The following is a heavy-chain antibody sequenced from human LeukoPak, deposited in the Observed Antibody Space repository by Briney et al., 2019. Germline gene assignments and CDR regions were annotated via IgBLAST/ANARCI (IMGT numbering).Heavy chain of an antibody. V-gene: IGHV3-20*04. CDR3: ARVYYYDSSGPTHAFDI. Sequence: GGSLRLSCAASGFTFDDYGMSWVRQAPGKGLEWVSGINWTGGSTDYADSMKGRFTISRDNAKNSLYLQMNSLRAEDTALYYCARVYYYDSSGPTHAFDIWGQGTMVTVSS. CDR1: GFTFDDYG. D-gene: IGHD3-22*01. J-gene: IGHJ3*02. CDR2: INWTGGST.